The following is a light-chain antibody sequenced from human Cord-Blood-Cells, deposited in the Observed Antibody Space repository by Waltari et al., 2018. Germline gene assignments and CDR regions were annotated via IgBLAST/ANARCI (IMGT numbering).Light chain of an antibody. Sequence: DIQMHQSPSPLSASVGDRVTITCRASQSISSWLAWYHQKPGKAPKLLIYKASSLESGVPSRFSGSGSGTEFTLTISSLQPDDFATYYCQQYNSYSRTFGQGTKVEIK. CDR2: KAS. J-gene: IGKJ1*01. CDR3: QQYNSYSRT. V-gene: IGKV1-5*03. CDR1: QSISSW.